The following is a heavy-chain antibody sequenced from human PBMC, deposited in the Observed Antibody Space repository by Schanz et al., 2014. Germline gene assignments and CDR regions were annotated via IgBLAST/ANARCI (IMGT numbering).Heavy chain of an antibody. D-gene: IGHD5-12*01. CDR2: ISGDGTTT. J-gene: IGHJ3*01. CDR1: GFPFSNPFSNAW. Sequence: EVQLVESGGDLVKPGGSLRLSCAASGFPFSNPFSNAWMSWVRQPPGKGLVSVSRISGDGTTTSYADSVKGRFTISRDNAKNSLYLQMNSLRAEDTAVYFCARDGGRDGYNLAFDVWGQGTLVTVSS. CDR3: ARDGGRDGYNLAFDV. V-gene: IGHV3-74*01.